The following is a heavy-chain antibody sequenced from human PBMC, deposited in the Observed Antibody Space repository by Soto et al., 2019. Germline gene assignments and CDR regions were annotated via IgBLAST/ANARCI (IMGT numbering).Heavy chain of an antibody. CDR3: AGDRYCSSTSCYYYGMDV. CDR2: IWYDGSNK. Sequence: GGSLRLSCAASGFTFSSYGMHWVRQAPGKGLEWVAVIWYDGSNKYYADSVKGRFTISRDNSKNTLYLQMNSLRAEDTAVYYCAGDRYCSSTSCYYYGMDVWGQGTTVTVSS. J-gene: IGHJ6*02. V-gene: IGHV3-33*01. D-gene: IGHD2-2*01. CDR1: GFTFSSYG.